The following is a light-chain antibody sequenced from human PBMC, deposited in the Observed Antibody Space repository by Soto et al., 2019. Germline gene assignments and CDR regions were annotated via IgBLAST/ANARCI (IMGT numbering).Light chain of an antibody. CDR2: GST. CDR1: SSNIGADYG. V-gene: IGLV1-40*01. J-gene: IGLJ2*01. Sequence: QSVLTQPPSVSGAPGQRVTISCTGSSSNIGADYGVHWYKQLPGTAPKLLIYGSTNRPSGVPDRFSGSKSGTSASLAITGLQAEDEADYYCQSYDSSLTVIFGGGTKVTVL. CDR3: QSYDSSLTVI.